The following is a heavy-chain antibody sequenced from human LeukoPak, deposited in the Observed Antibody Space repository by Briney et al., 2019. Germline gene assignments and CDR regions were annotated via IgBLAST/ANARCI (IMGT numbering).Heavy chain of an antibody. CDR2: ISYDGSDK. Sequence: PGGSLRLSCEASGFTFSTYGMHWVRQAPGKGLEWVALISYDGSDKNYADSVKGRFTISRDNSKNTLYLQMNSLRAEDTAVYYCAKDTLWFGAPWGQGTLVTVSS. CDR3: AKDTLWFGAP. V-gene: IGHV3-30*18. CDR1: GFTFSTYG. J-gene: IGHJ5*02. D-gene: IGHD3-10*01.